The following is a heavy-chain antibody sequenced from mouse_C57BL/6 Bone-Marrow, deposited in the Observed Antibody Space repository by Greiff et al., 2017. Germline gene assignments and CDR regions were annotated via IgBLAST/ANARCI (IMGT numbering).Heavy chain of an antibody. V-gene: IGHV1-59*01. CDR3: AIDGYYFHY. Sequence: QVQLQQPGAELVRPGTSVKLSCKASGYTFTSYWMHWVKQRPGQGLEWIGVIAPSDSYTNYNQKFKGKATLTVDTSSSTAYMQLSSLTSEDSAVYYCAIDGYYFHYWGQGTTLTVSS. J-gene: IGHJ2*01. CDR1: GYTFTSYW. CDR2: IAPSDSYT. D-gene: IGHD2-3*01.